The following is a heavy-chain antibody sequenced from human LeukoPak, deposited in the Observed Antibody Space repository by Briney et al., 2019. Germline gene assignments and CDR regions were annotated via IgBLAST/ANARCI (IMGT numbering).Heavy chain of an antibody. D-gene: IGHD6-6*01. V-gene: IGHV3-7*01. Sequence: GGSLRLSCAASGFIFTHSWMSWVRQAPGKGLEWVANIKQDGSEKYYVDSVEGQFTISRDNAKNSLSLQMNSLRGEDTAVYYCARALGSSSADSWGQGTLVTVSS. CDR2: IKQDGSEK. CDR3: ARALGSSSADS. CDR1: GFIFTHSW. J-gene: IGHJ4*02.